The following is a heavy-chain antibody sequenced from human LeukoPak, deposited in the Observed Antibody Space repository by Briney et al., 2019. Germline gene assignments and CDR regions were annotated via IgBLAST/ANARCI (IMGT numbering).Heavy chain of an antibody. CDR3: ARLLRGSAFDI. J-gene: IGHJ3*02. D-gene: IGHD3-10*01. CDR2: VRSDGGDT. CDR1: GFTLSGYW. Sequence: GGSLRLSCAASGFTLSGYWMHWVRQAPGKGLVWVSRVRSDGGDTTYADSVKGRFTISRDNAKNTLYLQMNSLRAEDTAVYYCARLLRGSAFDIWGQGTTVTVSS. V-gene: IGHV3-74*01.